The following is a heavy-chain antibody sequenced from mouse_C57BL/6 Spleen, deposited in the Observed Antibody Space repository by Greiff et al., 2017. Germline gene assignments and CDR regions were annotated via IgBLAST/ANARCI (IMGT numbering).Heavy chain of an antibody. J-gene: IGHJ3*01. CDR2: ISNGGGST. D-gene: IGHD2-13*01. CDR1: GFTFSDYY. V-gene: IGHV5-12*01. CDR3: ASPYDSAWFAY. Sequence: EVQGVESGGGLVQPGGSLKLSCAASGFTFSDYYMYWVRQTPEKRLEWVAYISNGGGSTYYPDTVKGRFTISRDKAKNTLYLQMSRLKSEDTAMYYCASPYDSAWFAYWGQGTLVTVSA.